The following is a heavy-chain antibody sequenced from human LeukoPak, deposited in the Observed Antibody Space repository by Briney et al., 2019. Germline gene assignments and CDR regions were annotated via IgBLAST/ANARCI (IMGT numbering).Heavy chain of an antibody. CDR3: ARWSDSSSWYPSFDY. V-gene: IGHV4-59*12. J-gene: IGHJ4*02. CDR2: IYYSGST. D-gene: IGHD6-13*01. CDR1: GGSFSSYY. Sequence: SETLSLTCTVSGGSFSSYYWSWIRQPPEKGLEWIGYIYYSGSTNYNPSPKSRVTISLDTSKNQFSLKLSSVTAADTAVYYCARWSDSSSWYPSFDYWGQGTLVTVSS.